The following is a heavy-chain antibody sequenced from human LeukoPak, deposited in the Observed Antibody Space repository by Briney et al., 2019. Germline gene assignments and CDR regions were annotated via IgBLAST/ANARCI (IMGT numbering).Heavy chain of an antibody. J-gene: IGHJ3*02. CDR3: ASTGYSYAVNEIHAFDI. CDR2: IYYSGST. V-gene: IGHV4-39*01. Sequence: SETLSLTCTVSGGSISRSSYYWGWIRQPPGKGLEWIGSIYYSGSTYYNPSLKSRVTISVDTSKNQFSLKLSSVTAADTAVYYCASTGYSYAVNEIHAFDIWGQGTMVTVSS. CDR1: GGSISRSSYY. D-gene: IGHD5-18*01.